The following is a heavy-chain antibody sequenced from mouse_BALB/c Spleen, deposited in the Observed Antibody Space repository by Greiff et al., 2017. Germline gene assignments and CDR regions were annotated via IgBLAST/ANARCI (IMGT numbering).Heavy chain of an antibody. CDR3: ARGNYGYYFDY. D-gene: IGHD1-2*01. CDR2: ISYSGST. Sequence: ESGPGLVKPSQSLSLTCTVTGYSITSDYVWNLIRQFPGNKLGCMGYISYSGSTSYNPSLKSRISVTRDTSKNQFFLQLKSVTTEDTATYYCARGNYGYYFDYWGQGTTLTVSS. V-gene: IGHV3-2*02. J-gene: IGHJ2*01. CDR1: GYSITSDYV.